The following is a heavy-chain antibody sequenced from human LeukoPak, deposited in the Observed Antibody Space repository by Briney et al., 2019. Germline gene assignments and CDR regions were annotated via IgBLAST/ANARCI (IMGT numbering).Heavy chain of an antibody. CDR3: ARHEYSGSYYGLSWFDP. CDR2: IYYSGST. J-gene: IGHJ5*02. V-gene: IGHV4-39*01. D-gene: IGHD1-26*01. Sequence: GSIXSSSXXWGWIRQPPGKGXEWIGSIYYSGSTYYNPSLKSRVTISVDTSKNQLSLKLSSLTAADTAVYYCARHEYSGSYYGLSWFDPWGQGTLVTVSS. CDR1: GSIXSSSXX.